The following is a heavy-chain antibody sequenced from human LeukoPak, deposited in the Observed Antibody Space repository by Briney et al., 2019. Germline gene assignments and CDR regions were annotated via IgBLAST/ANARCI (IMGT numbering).Heavy chain of an antibody. CDR3: AKSDWFDP. CDR2: IKNDGTST. CDR1: GFTFSGFW. V-gene: IGHV3-74*01. Sequence: GGSLRLSCAASGFTFSGFWMHWVRQAPGKGLVWVARIKNDGTSTSYADSVKGRFTISRDNAKNILYLQMNSLRAEDTAMYYCAKSDWFDPWGQETLVTVSS. J-gene: IGHJ5*02.